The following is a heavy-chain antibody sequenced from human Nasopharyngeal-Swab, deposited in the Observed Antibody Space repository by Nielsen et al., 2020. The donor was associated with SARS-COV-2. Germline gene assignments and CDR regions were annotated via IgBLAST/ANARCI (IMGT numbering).Heavy chain of an antibody. Sequence: GGSLRLSCAASGFTFNDYAMNWVRQVPGKGLEWVSLIGGDGGQTVYADSVQGRFTISRDNSKNSLYLTSLRTEDTAVYYCAKSRGRYSPLSRYFDLWGRGTLVTVSS. V-gene: IGHV3-43*02. CDR3: AKSRGRYSPLSRYFDL. D-gene: IGHD6-13*01. J-gene: IGHJ2*01. CDR2: IGGDGGQT. CDR1: GFTFNDYA.